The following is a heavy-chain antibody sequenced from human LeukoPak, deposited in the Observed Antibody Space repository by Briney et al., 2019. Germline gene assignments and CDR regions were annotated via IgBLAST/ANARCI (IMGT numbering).Heavy chain of an antibody. J-gene: IGHJ5*02. CDR1: GFISSNVW. CDR3: ALEGSGRCLDA. V-gene: IGHV3-7*01. Sequence: GGSLRLSCAASGFISSNVWMSWVRQAPGKGLEWVANIKQDGSQSYYVDSVEGRFTISRDTARNSLHLQINSLRAEDTAMYDCALEGSGRCLDAWGQGTLVTVS. CDR2: IKQDGSQS. D-gene: IGHD3-3*01.